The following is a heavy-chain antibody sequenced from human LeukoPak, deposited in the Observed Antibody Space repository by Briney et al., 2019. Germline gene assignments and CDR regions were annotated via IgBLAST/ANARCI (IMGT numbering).Heavy chain of an antibody. V-gene: IGHV1-2*02. CDR1: GYTFTGYY. Sequence: ASVKVSCKASGYTFTGYYMHWVRQAPGQGLEWMGWINPNSGGTNYAQKFQGRVTMTRETSISTAYMELSRLRSDDTAVYYCARDRTRTGYNSGWYHDYWGQGTLVTVSS. CDR3: ARDRTRTGYNSGWYHDY. CDR2: INPNSGGT. J-gene: IGHJ4*02. D-gene: IGHD6-19*01.